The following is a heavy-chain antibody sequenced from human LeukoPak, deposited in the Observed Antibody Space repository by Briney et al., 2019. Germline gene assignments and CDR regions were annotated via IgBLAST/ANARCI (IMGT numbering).Heavy chain of an antibody. D-gene: IGHD3-16*01. V-gene: IGHV3-11*04. Sequence: GGSLRLSCATSGFTFSNAWMSWVRQAPGKGLEWVSYISSSGSTIYYADSVKGRFTISRDNAKNSLYLQMNSLRAEDTAVYYCARVWGGDIDYCGQGTLVTVSS. CDR1: GFTFSNAW. J-gene: IGHJ4*02. CDR3: ARVWGGDIDY. CDR2: ISSSGSTI.